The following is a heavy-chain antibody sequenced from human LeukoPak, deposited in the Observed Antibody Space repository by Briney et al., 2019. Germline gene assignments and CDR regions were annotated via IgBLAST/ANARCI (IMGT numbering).Heavy chain of an antibody. CDR2: ISYDGSNK. D-gene: IGHD3-10*01. CDR3: AREGGRDYYGSGSHQNWFDP. Sequence: GGSLRLSCAASGFTFSSYGMHWVRQAPGKGLEWVAVISYDGSNKYYADSVKGRFTISRDNSKNTLYLQMNSLRAEDTAVYYCAREGGRDYYGSGSHQNWFDPWGQGTLVTVSS. V-gene: IGHV3-30*03. CDR1: GFTFSSYG. J-gene: IGHJ5*02.